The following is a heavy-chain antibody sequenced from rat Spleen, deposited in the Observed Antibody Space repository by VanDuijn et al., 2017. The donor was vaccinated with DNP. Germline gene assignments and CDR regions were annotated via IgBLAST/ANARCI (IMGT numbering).Heavy chain of an antibody. V-gene: IGHV5-20*01. CDR2: ISYDGGIT. J-gene: IGHJ2*01. Sequence: EVQLVESGGGVVQPGRSLKLSCAASGFTFSNYYMAWVRQAPTKGLEWVAYISYDGGITNYGDSVKGRFTISRDNAKSTLYLQMDSLRSEDTATYYCTTDFERGYWGQGVMVTVSS. CDR1: GFTFSNYY. D-gene: IGHD1-11*01. CDR3: TTDFERGY.